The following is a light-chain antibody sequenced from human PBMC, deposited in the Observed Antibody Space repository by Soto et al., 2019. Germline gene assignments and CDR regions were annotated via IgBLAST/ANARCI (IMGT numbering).Light chain of an antibody. CDR1: QSVSSSY. Sequence: EIVLTQSPATLSLSPGERATLSCRASQSVSSSYLAWYQQKPGQAPRLLIYGAFTRATGIPARFSGTGSGTEFTLTISSLQSEDFALYYCQQYNDWPLTFGQGTKVDI. CDR2: GAF. J-gene: IGKJ1*01. V-gene: IGKV3-15*01. CDR3: QQYNDWPLT.